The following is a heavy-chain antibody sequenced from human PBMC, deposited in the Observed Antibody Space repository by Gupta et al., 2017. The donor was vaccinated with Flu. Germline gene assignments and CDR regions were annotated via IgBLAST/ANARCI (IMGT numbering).Heavy chain of an antibody. CDR1: GFTFSSYA. CDR2: ISGSGDIR. J-gene: IGHJ2*01. D-gene: IGHD1-26*01. V-gene: IGHV3-23*01. Sequence: EAQLLESGGNLVQPGGSLRLSCAASGFTFSSYAMRWVRQAPGKGLEWVSGISGSGDIRYYADSVKGRITISRDNSKNTLYLQMNNLRAEDTAVYYCAKDREQGSYWYFDLWGRGTLVTVSS. CDR3: AKDREQGSYWYFDL.